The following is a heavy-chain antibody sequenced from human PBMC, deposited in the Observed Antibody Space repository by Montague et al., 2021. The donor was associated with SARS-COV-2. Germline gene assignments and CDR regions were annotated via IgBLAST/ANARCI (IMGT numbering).Heavy chain of an antibody. CDR3: AEDQVYSGSYFAD. CDR2: ITGSGGGT. D-gene: IGHD1-26*01. J-gene: IGHJ4*02. V-gene: IGHV3-23*01. CDR1: GFTFSTYA. Sequence: SLRLSCAASGFTFSTYAMSWVRQAPEKGLEWVSAITGSGGGTCYAGSVKGRFTISKDNSKNMLYLQMNSLRAEDTAVYYCAEDQVYSGSYFADWGQGTLVTVSS.